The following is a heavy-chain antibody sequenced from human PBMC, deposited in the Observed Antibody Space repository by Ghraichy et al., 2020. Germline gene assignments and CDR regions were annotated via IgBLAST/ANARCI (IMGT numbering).Heavy chain of an antibody. CDR3: ARTRDNVWGSPPEY. J-gene: IGHJ4*02. V-gene: IGHV4-4*02. CDR2: INHGGGR. D-gene: IGHD3-16*01. Sequence: SETLSLTCAVSGGSVRSSTWWSWVRQAPGKGLEWIGEINHGGGRNYNPTLQSRITMSVDESGNQISLKLNSLTAADTAVYYCARTRDNVWGSPPEYWGQGLLVTVSS. CDR1: GGSVRSSTW.